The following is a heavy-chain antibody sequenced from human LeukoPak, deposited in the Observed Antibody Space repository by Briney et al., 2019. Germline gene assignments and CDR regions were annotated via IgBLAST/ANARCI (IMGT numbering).Heavy chain of an antibody. CDR3: ARRYGDWLDP. V-gene: IGHV3-48*01. Sequence: TGGSLRLSCAASGFTFTNYNMNWVRQAPGKGLEWISYISGGSGTIYYADSVRGRFTVSRDNAKDSPWLQMNNLRVEDTAVYYCARRYGDWLDPLGPGTLVTVSS. D-gene: IGHD4/OR15-4a*01. J-gene: IGHJ5*02. CDR2: ISGGSGTI. CDR1: GFTFTNYN.